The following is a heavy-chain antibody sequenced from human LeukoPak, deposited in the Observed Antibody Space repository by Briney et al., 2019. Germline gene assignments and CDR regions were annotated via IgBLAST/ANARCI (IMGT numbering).Heavy chain of an antibody. CDR3: ARDLGYYDIVTGYYIGYFDS. CDR1: GYTFTSYY. CDR2: INPSGGST. J-gene: IGHJ4*02. Sequence: GASVKVSCKASGYTFTSYYMHWVRQAPGQGLEWMGIINPSGGSTSYAQKFQGRVTMTRDTSTSTVYMELSGLRSDDTAVYYCARDLGYYDIVTGYYIGYFDSCGQGTLVTVSS. D-gene: IGHD3-9*01. V-gene: IGHV1-46*01.